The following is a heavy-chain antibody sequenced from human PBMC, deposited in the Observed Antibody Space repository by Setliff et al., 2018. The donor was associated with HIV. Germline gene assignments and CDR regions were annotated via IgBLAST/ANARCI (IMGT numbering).Heavy chain of an antibody. D-gene: IGHD2-2*01. CDR2: INPNSGGT. CDR3: ATSSRIYYYSYMDV. V-gene: IGHV1-2*02. J-gene: IGHJ6*03. CDR1: GYTFTGYY. Sequence: ASVKVSCKASGYTFTGYYIHWVRQAPGQGLQWMGWINPNSGGTNYAQKFRGRVTMTRDTSITTAYMELSRLRSDDTAVYYCATSSRIYYYSYMDVWGKGTTVTVSS.